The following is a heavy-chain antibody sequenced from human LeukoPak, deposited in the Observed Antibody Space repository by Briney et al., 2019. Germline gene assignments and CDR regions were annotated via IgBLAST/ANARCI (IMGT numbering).Heavy chain of an antibody. CDR3: ARGLRYSYGYKYFDY. CDR2: IYYSGST. D-gene: IGHD5-18*01. Sequence: NSSETLSLTCTVSGGSISSGGYYWSWIRQHPGKGLEWIGYIYYSGSTYYNPSLKSRVTISVDTSKNQFSLKLSSVTAADTAVYYCARGLRYSYGYKYFDYWGQGTLVTVSS. J-gene: IGHJ4*02. V-gene: IGHV4-31*03. CDR1: GGSISSGGYY.